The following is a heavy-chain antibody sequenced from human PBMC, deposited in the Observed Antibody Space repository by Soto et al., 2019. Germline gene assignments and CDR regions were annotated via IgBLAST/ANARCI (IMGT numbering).Heavy chain of an antibody. V-gene: IGHV4-39*01. D-gene: IGHD2-15*01. CDR3: ARLVVVSSVANA. CDR1: GGSINTNNYY. J-gene: IGHJ5*02. CDR2: VFYNGTT. Sequence: ETLSLTCTVSGGSINTNNYYWGWVRQPPGKGLEWIGSVFYNGTTYYSPSLKSRVTISLAPSRTQFSLKLESVTAADTAVYFCARLVVVSSVANAWGQGTLVTVSS.